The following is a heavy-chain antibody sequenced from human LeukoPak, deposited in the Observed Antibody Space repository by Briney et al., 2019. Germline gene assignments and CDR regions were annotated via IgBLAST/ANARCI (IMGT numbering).Heavy chain of an antibody. D-gene: IGHD7-27*01. J-gene: IGHJ4*02. CDR2: ITPSSSTI. V-gene: IGHV3-48*04. CDR3: ARDHKDWGVFDY. Sequence: GGSLRLSCAASGFTFSTYSMHWVRQAPGKGLEWVSYITPSSSTIYYADSVKGRFTISRDNAKNSLYLQMNSLRAEDTAVYYCARDHKDWGVFDYWGQGTLVTVSS. CDR1: GFTFSTYS.